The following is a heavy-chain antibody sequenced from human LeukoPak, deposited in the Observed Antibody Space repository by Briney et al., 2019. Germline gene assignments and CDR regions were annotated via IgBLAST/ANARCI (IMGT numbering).Heavy chain of an antibody. V-gene: IGHV1-8*02. CDR2: MNPNSGNT. J-gene: IGHJ3*02. Sequence: ASVKVSCKASGGTFSSYAISWVRQATGQGLEWMGWMNPNSGNTGYAQKFQGRVTMTRNTSISTAYMELSSLRSEDTAVYYCARVVGYYGSGSYSSAFDIWGQGTMVTVSS. CDR3: ARVVGYYGSGSYSSAFDI. CDR1: GGTFSSYA. D-gene: IGHD3-10*01.